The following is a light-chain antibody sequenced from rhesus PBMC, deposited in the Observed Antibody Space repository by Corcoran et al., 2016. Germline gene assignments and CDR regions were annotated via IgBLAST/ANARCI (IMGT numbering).Light chain of an antibody. J-gene: IGKJ4*01. Sequence: DIQMTQSPSSLSASVVDTVTITCRASQGIRNYLAWYKQKPGKAPKHLIYNASNLESGVPSRFSGSGSGTDFTLTISSLQPEDFAIYYCQQHNSYPPTFGEGTKVELK. CDR2: NAS. V-gene: IGKV1S14*01. CDR1: QGIRNY. CDR3: QQHNSYPPT.